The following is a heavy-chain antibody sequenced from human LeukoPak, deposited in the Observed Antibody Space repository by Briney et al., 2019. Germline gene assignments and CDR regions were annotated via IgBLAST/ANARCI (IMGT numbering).Heavy chain of an antibody. J-gene: IGHJ3*02. CDR3: ATDRLEIYALHI. CDR2: FEPEEGEHGET. Sequence: GASVKVPRRVSGYSLSDLSIHWVRHVPGKGLEWMGGFEPEEGEHGETIYAQKFEGRLTLTEDTATDTAYMELVSLTSADTAVYYCATDRLEIYALHIWGQGTVVTVSS. V-gene: IGHV1-24*01. D-gene: IGHD1-1*01. CDR1: GYSLSDLS.